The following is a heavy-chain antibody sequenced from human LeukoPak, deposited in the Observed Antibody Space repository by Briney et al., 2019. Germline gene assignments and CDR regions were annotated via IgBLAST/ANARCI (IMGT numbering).Heavy chain of an antibody. Sequence: SVKVSCKASGYTFTSYGISWVRQAPGQGLEWMGWISAYNGNTNYAQKLQGRVTMTTDTSTSTAYMELRSLRSDDTAVYYCARLIVVVPAALDAFDIWGQGTMVTVSS. CDR3: ARLIVVVPAALDAFDI. D-gene: IGHD2-2*01. CDR1: GYTFTSYG. J-gene: IGHJ3*02. V-gene: IGHV1-18*04. CDR2: ISAYNGNT.